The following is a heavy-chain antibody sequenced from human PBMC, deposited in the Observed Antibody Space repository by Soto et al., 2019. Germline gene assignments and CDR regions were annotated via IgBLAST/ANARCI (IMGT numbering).Heavy chain of an antibody. V-gene: IGHV1-18*01. CDR2: ISAYNGNT. CDR1: GYTFTSYG. Sequence: ASVKVSCKASGYTFTSYGISWVRQAPGQGLEWMGWISAYNGNTNYAQKLQGRVTMTTDTSTSTAYMELRSLRSDDTAVYYCAREEDCSGGSCYYYYYYYGMDVWGRGTTVTVSS. D-gene: IGHD2-15*01. CDR3: AREEDCSGGSCYYYYYYYGMDV. J-gene: IGHJ6*02.